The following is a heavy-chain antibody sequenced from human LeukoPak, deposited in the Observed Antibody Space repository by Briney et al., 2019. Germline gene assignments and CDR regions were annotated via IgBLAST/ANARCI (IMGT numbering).Heavy chain of an antibody. CDR1: GYSLTSYW. CDR3: ARGTLVLRYFDWLLDHFDY. D-gene: IGHD3-9*01. J-gene: IGHJ4*02. CDR2: IYPGDSDT. Sequence: GESLKISCKGSGYSLTSYWIGWVRQMPGNGLEWMGIIYPGDSDTRYSPSFQGQVTISADKSISTAYLQWSSLKASDTAMYYCARGTLVLRYFDWLLDHFDYWGQGTLVTVSS. V-gene: IGHV5-51*01.